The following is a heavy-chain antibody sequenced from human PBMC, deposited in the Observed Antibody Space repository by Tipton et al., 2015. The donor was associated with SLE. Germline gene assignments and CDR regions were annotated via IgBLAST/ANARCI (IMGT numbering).Heavy chain of an antibody. CDR1: GFTFSTYW. J-gene: IGHJ6*03. V-gene: IGHV3-7*01. CDR3: ARGAGTGGVYMDV. Sequence: SLRLSCAASGFTFSTYWMTWVRQAPGKGLAWVANIKQDGSEKYYVDSVKGRFTISRDNAKNSLYLQMNSLRAEDTAVYYCARGAGTGGVYMDVWGKGITVTVCS. D-gene: IGHD3-16*01. CDR2: IKQDGSEK.